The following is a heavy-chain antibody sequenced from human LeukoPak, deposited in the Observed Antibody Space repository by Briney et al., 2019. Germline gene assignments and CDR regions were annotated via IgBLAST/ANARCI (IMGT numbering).Heavy chain of an antibody. CDR3: ATSLRLIAVAADFDY. V-gene: IGHV4-34*01. CDR2: INHSGST. Sequence: SETLSLTCAVYGGSFSGYYWSWIRQPPGKGLEWIGEINHSGSTNYNPSLKSRVTISVDTSKNQFSLKLSSVTAADTAVYYCATSLRLIAVAADFDYWGQGTLVTVSS. CDR1: GGSFSGYY. J-gene: IGHJ4*02. D-gene: IGHD6-19*01.